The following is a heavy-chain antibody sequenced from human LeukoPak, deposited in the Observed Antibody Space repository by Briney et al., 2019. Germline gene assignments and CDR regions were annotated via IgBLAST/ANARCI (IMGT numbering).Heavy chain of an antibody. CDR1: GFTCSSYS. CDR3: ARDLRNYYGMDV. CDR2: ISSSGSAK. D-gene: IGHD1-14*01. J-gene: IGHJ6*02. V-gene: IGHV3-48*02. Sequence: GGSLRLSCAASGFTCSSYSMNWVRQAPGKGLEWVSYISSSGSAKYYADSVEGRFTISRDNAKNSRYLQMNSLRDEDTAVYYCARDLRNYYGMDVWGQGTTVTVS.